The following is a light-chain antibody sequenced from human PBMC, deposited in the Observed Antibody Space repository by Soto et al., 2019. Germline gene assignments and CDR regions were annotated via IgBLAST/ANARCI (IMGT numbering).Light chain of an antibody. Sequence: EIVLTQSPGTLSLSPGERATLSCRASQTISNTFLAWYQQRPGQAPRLLLYGASGRAAGIPGRFSGSGSGTYFTLSISRLEAEEVAVYYCQQYGVSPTFGGGTKVEIK. V-gene: IGKV3-20*01. J-gene: IGKJ4*01. CDR1: QTISNTF. CDR3: QQYGVSPT. CDR2: GAS.